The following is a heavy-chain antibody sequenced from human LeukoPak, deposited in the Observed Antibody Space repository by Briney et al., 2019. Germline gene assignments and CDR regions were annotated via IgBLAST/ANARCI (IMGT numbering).Heavy chain of an antibody. Sequence: GGSLRLSCAASGFTFSDYYMSWIRQAPGKGLEWVSYINSSGSTIYYADSVKGRFTISRDNAKNSLYLQMNSLRAEDTAVYYCARALCSSTSCYPDYWGQGTLVTVSS. CDR2: INSSGSTI. CDR1: GFTFSDYY. V-gene: IGHV3-11*04. J-gene: IGHJ4*02. D-gene: IGHD2-2*01. CDR3: ARALCSSTSCYPDY.